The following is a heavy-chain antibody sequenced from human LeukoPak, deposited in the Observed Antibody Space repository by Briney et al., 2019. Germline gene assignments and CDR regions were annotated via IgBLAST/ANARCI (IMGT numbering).Heavy chain of an antibody. CDR1: GDDFTNYW. CDR3: ARHGGSFLLDAFDI. CDR2: IYPGDSDT. V-gene: IGHV5-51*01. D-gene: IGHD2/OR15-2a*01. J-gene: IGHJ3*02. Sequence: GESLKISCKGSGDDFTNYWIGWVRQMPGKGLEWMGIIYPGDSDTRYGPSFQGQVAISADKSISTVHLQWSSLQASDTAMYYCARHGGSFLLDAFDIWGQGTMVTVSS.